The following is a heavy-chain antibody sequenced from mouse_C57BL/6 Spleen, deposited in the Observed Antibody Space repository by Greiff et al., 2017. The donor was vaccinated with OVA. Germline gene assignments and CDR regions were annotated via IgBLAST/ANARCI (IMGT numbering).Heavy chain of an antibody. CDR3: TPNYGGFAY. V-gene: IGHV1-5*01. D-gene: IGHD1-1*01. CDR2: IYPGNSDT. CDR1: GYTFTSYW. Sequence: EVQLQQSGTVLARPGASVKMSCKTSGYTFTSYWMHWVKQRPGQGLEWIGAIYPGNSDTSYNQKFTGKAKLTAVTSASTAYMELSSLTNEDSAVYYCTPNYGGFAYWGQGTLVTVSA. J-gene: IGHJ3*01.